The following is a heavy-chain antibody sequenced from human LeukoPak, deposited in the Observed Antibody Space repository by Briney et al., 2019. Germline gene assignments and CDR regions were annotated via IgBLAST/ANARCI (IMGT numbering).Heavy chain of an antibody. J-gene: IGHJ2*01. V-gene: IGHV3-23*01. CDR3: AKSDRFRVHCSSTSCYGWYFDL. D-gene: IGHD2-2*01. CDR1: GFTFSSYA. Sequence: GGSLRLSCAASGFTFSSYAMSWVRQAPGKGLEGVSATSGSGGNTYYADSVKGRFTISRDNSKNTLYLQMDSLRAEDTAVYYCAKSDRFRVHCSSTSCYGWYFDLWGRGTLVTVSS. CDR2: TSGSGGNT.